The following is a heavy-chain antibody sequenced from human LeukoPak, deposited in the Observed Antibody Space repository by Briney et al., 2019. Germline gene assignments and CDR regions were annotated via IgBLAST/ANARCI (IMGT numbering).Heavy chain of an antibody. CDR2: ISHDGNTK. V-gene: IGHV3-30*18. CDR3: VKDLGPKQQLSNY. Sequence: PGGSLRLSCTASGFTFSSFGVHWVRQAPGKGLEWVAVISHDGNTKYYADSMKGRFTISRDNSENTLYLQMNSLRAEDSAIYYCVKDLGPKQQLSNYWGQGTLVTVSS. D-gene: IGHD6-13*01. J-gene: IGHJ4*02. CDR1: GFTFSSFG.